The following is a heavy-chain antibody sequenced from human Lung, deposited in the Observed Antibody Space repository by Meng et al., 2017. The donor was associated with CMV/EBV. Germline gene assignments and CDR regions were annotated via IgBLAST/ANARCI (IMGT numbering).Heavy chain of an antibody. CDR3: ARDAVVGPTSRSGIGYFDQ. CDR1: GFSISPYA. J-gene: IGHJ4*01. Sequence: GGSLRLXXAASGFSISPYAMQWVRQAPGKGLEWVAVISFDASNKRYADSVKGRFAISRDNSKDTLYLEMNSLRTEDTAVYYCARDAVVGPTSRSGIGYFDQWGQRXLVTVSS. CDR2: ISFDASNK. V-gene: IGHV3-30*01. D-gene: IGHD1-26*01.